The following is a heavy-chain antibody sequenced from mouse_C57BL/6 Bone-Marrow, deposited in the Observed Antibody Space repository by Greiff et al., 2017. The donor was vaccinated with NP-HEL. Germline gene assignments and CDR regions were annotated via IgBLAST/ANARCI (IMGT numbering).Heavy chain of an antibody. V-gene: IGHV1-52*01. J-gene: IGHJ2*01. CDR1: GYTFTGYW. D-gene: IGHD2-3*01. CDR2: IDPSDSGT. CDR3: ARVGDGYYAYYFDY. Sequence: QVQLQQPGAELVRPGSSVKLSCTASGYTFTGYWMHWVKQRPIQGLEWIGNIDPSDSGTHYNQKFKDKDTLTVDKSSSTAYMQLSSLTSEDAAVYYCARVGDGYYAYYFDYWGQGTTLSVSS.